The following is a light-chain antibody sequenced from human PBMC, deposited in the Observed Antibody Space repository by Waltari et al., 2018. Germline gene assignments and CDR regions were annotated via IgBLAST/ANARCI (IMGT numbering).Light chain of an antibody. J-gene: IGLJ3*02. V-gene: IGLV2-23*01. CDR3: CSYAVSSTWV. CDR1: SSDVGSYNL. CDR2: EGS. Sequence: QSALTQPASVSGSPGQSITISCTGTSSDVGSYNLVSWYQQHPGKAPKLMIYEGSKRPSGVSNRFSGSKSDNTASLTISWLQAEDEADYYCCSYAVSSTWVFGGGTKLTVL.